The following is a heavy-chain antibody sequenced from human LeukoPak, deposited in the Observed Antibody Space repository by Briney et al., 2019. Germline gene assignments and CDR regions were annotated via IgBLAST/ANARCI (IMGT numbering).Heavy chain of an antibody. Sequence: TTSETLSLTCTVSGASVTDYYWSWIRQSPGKGLEWISYIHHSGNSDYNPSLRSRVTTSVDTSKNQFSLNLISVTAADTAVYYFTRXHWGLQSWSQGTLVTVSS. J-gene: IGHJ4*02. CDR2: IHHSGNS. CDR1: GASVTDYY. CDR3: TRXHWGLQS. D-gene: IGHD7-27*01. V-gene: IGHV4-59*02.